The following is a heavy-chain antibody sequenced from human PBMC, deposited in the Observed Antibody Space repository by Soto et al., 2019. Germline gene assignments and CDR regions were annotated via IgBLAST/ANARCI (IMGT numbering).Heavy chain of an antibody. V-gene: IGHV3-23*01. CDR3: AKDRFGSGYFDY. Sequence: PGGSLRLSCAASGFTFSSYAMSWVRQAPGKGLEWVSAISGSGGSTYYADSVKGRFTISRDNSKNTLYLQTNSLRAEDTAVYYCAKDRFGSGYFDYWGQGTLVTVSS. CDR2: ISGSGGST. J-gene: IGHJ4*02. CDR1: GFTFSSYA. D-gene: IGHD3-10*01.